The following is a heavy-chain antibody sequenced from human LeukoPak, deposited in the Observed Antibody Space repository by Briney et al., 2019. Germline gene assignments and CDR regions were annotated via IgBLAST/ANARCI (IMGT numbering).Heavy chain of an antibody. Sequence: GGSLGLSCVASGFIVNSNYMNWVRQAPGKGLEWVANIKLDGSEKNYVDSVKGRFTISRDNTKNSLYLQMNSLRAEDTAVFYCARDQYDTWSRRGNFDSWGQGTLVIVSS. CDR2: IKLDGSEK. D-gene: IGHD3-3*01. V-gene: IGHV3-7*03. CDR3: ARDQYDTWSRRGNFDS. CDR1: GFIVNSNY. J-gene: IGHJ4*02.